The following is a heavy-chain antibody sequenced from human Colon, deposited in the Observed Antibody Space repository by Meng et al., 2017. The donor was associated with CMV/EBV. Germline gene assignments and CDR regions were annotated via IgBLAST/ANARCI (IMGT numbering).Heavy chain of an antibody. Sequence: SETLSLTCTVSGDSLNSGSYYWSWIRQPPGKGLEWIGYINKSGTTKYDPSLKNRVTISVDTSKSQFSLNLSSVTAADTAVYFCARTYYYESSGYYSYYYHSGMDVWGQGTTVTVSS. CDR3: ARTYYYESSGYYSYYYHSGMDV. J-gene: IGHJ6*02. V-gene: IGHV4-61*01. CDR1: GDSLNSGSYY. D-gene: IGHD3-22*01. CDR2: INKSGTT.